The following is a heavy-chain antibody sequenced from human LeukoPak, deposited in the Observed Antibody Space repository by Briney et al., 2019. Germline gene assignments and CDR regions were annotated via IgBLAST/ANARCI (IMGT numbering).Heavy chain of an antibody. CDR3: ARTAGKGDYVGWFDP. Sequence: SETLSLTCTVSGGSITSVSYSWTWIRQPPGKGLEWLGYIYSSGSAYYNPSLKSRVTISVDTSKNHFSLRLTSVTAADMAVYYCARTAGKGDYVGWFDPWGQGTLVTVSS. D-gene: IGHD4-17*01. J-gene: IGHJ5*02. CDR2: IYSSGSA. V-gene: IGHV4-30-4*07. CDR1: GGSITSVSYS.